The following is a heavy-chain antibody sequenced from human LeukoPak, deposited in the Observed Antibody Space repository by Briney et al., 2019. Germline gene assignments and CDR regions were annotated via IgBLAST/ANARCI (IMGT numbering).Heavy chain of an antibody. J-gene: IGHJ4*02. CDR3: ARDPRFGGSLLSDY. CDR2: IYYSGST. CDR1: GGSISSSSYY. Sequence: SETLSLTCTVSGGSISSSSYYWGWIRQPPGKGLEWIGSIYYSGSTYYNPSLKSRVTISVDTSKNQFSLKLSSVTAADTAVYYCARDPRFGGSLLSDYWGQGTLVTVSS. D-gene: IGHD1-26*01. V-gene: IGHV4-39*07.